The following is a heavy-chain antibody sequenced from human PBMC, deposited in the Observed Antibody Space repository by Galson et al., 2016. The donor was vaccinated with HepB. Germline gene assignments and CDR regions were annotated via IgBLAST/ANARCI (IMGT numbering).Heavy chain of an antibody. D-gene: IGHD6-6*01. V-gene: IGHV3-48*02. CDR2: IGSSVSTI. J-gene: IGHJ3*01. Sequence: SLRLSCAASGVTFSTSGLNWVRQAPGKGLQWVSYIGSSVSTIYYADSVMGRFTISRDNAKNSVYLQMHSLRDDDTAVYYCARELVRSAFDLWGQGTMVTVSS. CDR3: ARELVRSAFDL. CDR1: GVTFSTSG.